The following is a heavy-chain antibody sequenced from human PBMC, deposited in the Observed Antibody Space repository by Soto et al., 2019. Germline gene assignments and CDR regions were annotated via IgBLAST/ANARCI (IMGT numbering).Heavy chain of an antibody. D-gene: IGHD4-17*01. Sequence: PSETLSLTCAVYGGSISSSSYYWGWIRQPPGKGLEWIGYISFTGDTTYNPSLKSRVTISVDTSKNQFSLKLSSVTAADTAVYYCARPSHDYGDYAFDYWGQGTLVTVSS. CDR1: GGSISSSSYY. J-gene: IGHJ4*02. V-gene: IGHV4-61*05. CDR3: ARPSHDYGDYAFDY. CDR2: ISFTGDT.